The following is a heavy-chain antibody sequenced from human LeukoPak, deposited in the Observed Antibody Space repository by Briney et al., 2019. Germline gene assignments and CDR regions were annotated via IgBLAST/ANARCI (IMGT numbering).Heavy chain of an antibody. V-gene: IGHV4-34*01. CDR2: INHSGST. D-gene: IGHD3-9*01. CDR3: ARGGILTGYSFDI. Sequence: PSETLSLTCAVYGGSFSGYYWSWIRQPPGKGLEWIGEINHSGSTNYNPSFKSRVTISADTSKNQFSLKLSSVTAADTAVYYCARGGILTGYSFDIWGQGTMVTVSS. CDR1: GGSFSGYY. J-gene: IGHJ3*02.